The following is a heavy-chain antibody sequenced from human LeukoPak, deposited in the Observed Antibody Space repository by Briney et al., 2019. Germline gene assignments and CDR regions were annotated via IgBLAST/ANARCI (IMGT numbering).Heavy chain of an antibody. D-gene: IGHD3-3*01. CDR2: IYSTGNT. V-gene: IGHV4-4*09. CDR1: GGSISSYY. Sequence: PSETLSLTCTVSGGSISSYYWSWIRQPPGKGLEWVGYIYSTGNTNYNPSLKGRVTISLDTSKNQFSLNLSSVTAADTAVYYCAKHDTVFGAAHFYMDVWGKGTTVTVSS. J-gene: IGHJ6*03. CDR3: AKHDTVFGAAHFYMDV.